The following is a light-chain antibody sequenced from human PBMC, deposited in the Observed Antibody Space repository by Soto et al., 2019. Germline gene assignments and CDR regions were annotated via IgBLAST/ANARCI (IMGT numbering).Light chain of an antibody. CDR1: SGHSSFA. CDR2: VNTDGSH. V-gene: IGLV4-69*01. Sequence: QLVLTQPPSASASLGASVKLTCTLSSGHSSFAIAWHQQQPEKGHRYLMKVNTDGSHDKGDGIPDRFSGSTSGAERYLTISSLQSEDEADYYCQTWGTGTHVVFGGGTKVTVL. J-gene: IGLJ2*01. CDR3: QTWGTGTHVV.